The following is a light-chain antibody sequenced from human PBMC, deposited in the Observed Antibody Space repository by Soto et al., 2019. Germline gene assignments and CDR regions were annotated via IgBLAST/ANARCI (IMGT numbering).Light chain of an antibody. Sequence: EIVMTQSPATLSVSPGERATVCCRSSQSVRSNLAWYQQKPGQAPRLLIYGASTRATGIPARFSGSGSGTEFTLTISSLQSEDFAVYYCQQYNNWPPITFGQGTRLEIK. J-gene: IGKJ5*01. CDR3: QQYNNWPPIT. V-gene: IGKV3-15*01. CDR1: QSVRSN. CDR2: GAS.